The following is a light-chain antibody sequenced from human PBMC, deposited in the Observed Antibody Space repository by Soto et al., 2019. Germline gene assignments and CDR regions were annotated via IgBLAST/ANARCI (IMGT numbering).Light chain of an antibody. CDR2: SAS. J-gene: IGKJ1*01. CDR3: QQYNNCPWT. V-gene: IGKV3-15*01. Sequence: MVMTQPPATLSVSPGGRGTLSCRASQSISDTLAWYQQKPGQAPRLLIYSASRGATGFPARFSGSGSGTDFTLTISSLQSEDFAVYYCQQYNNCPWTFGQGTKVDI. CDR1: QSISDT.